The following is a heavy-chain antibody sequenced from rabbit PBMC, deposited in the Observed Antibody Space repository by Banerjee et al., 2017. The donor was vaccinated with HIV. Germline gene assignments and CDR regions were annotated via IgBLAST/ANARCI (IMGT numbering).Heavy chain of an antibody. Sequence: QEQLEESGGGLVKPEGSLTLTCKASGFSFSNKYVMCWVREAPGKGLEWVACIWTGSGSTYYASWAKGRFTISKTTSPTVTLQMTSVTGADTAANFYARGDSDVAYAFGLWGQGTLVTVS. CDR3: ARGDSDVAYAFGL. CDR2: IWTGSGST. CDR1: GFSFSNKYV. D-gene: IGHD6-1*01. J-gene: IGHJ4*01. V-gene: IGHV1S45*01.